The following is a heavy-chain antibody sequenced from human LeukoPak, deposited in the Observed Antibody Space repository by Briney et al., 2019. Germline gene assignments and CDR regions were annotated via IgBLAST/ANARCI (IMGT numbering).Heavy chain of an antibody. V-gene: IGHV3-7*01. D-gene: IGHD7-27*01. J-gene: IGHJ4*02. CDR3: VRGTNCDY. Sequence: GGSLRLSCAASGFTFGSYWMSWVRLAPGKGLEWVAHIKQDESARYYVESVKGRFIISRDNAKNSLYLQMNTLTAEDTAVYYCVRGTNCDYWGQGTLVIVSS. CDR1: GFTFGSYW. CDR2: IKQDESAR.